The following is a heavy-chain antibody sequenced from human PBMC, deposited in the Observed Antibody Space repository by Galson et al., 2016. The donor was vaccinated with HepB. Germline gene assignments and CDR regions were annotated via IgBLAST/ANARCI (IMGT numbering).Heavy chain of an antibody. CDR2: ISYDGNKK. Sequence: SLRLSCAVSGFTFSNFGVHWVRQAPGKGLEWVALISYDGNKKYYADSVKGRFTLSRDNSKNTLYLQMSSLRAEDTALYYCAKDDRYCSTTSCYEGFYFNAVDVWGQGTTVTVSS. CDR3: AKDDRYCSTTSCYEGFYFNAVDV. V-gene: IGHV3-30*18. CDR1: GFTFSNFG. D-gene: IGHD2-2*01. J-gene: IGHJ6*02.